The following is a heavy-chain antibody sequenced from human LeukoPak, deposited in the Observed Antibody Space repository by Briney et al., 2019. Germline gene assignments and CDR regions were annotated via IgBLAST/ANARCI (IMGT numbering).Heavy chain of an antibody. J-gene: IGHJ6*03. D-gene: IGHD6-13*01. CDR3: AREALSSGWYVGYYYYYMDV. V-gene: IGHV3-48*01. CDR1: GFTFSSYS. Sequence: PGGSLRLSCAASGFTFSSYSMNWVRQAPGKGLEGGSYISSSSSTIYYADSVKGRFTISRDNAKNSLYLQMNSLRAEDTAVYYCAREALSSGWYVGYYYYYMDVWGKGTTVTVSS. CDR2: ISSSSSTI.